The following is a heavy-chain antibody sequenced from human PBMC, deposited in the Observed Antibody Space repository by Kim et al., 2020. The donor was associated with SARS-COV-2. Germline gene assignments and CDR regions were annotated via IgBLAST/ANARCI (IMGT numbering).Heavy chain of an antibody. V-gene: IGHV1-69*04. CDR2: IIPIFGIA. Sequence: SVKVSCKASGGTFSSYAISWVRQAPGQGLEWMGRIIPIFGIANYAQKFQGRVTITADKSTSTAYMELSSLRSEDTAVYYCARATAARNWYFDIWGRGTLVTVSS. D-gene: IGHD6-6*01. J-gene: IGHJ2*01. CDR3: ARATAARNWYFDI. CDR1: GGTFSSYA.